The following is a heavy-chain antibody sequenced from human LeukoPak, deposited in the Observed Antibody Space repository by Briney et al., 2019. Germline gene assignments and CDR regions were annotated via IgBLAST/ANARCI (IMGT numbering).Heavy chain of an antibody. Sequence: PGGSLRLSCEASGFTFSAYAMTWVRQAPGKGLEWVAVIYTGDTTYYADSVKGRCTISRDNSKDTLYLQMDGLRVEDTAVYYCAKVGAVAAVDYWGQGTLVTVSS. V-gene: IGHV3-66*01. CDR1: GFTFSAYA. J-gene: IGHJ4*02. CDR2: IYTGDTT. D-gene: IGHD6-19*01. CDR3: AKVGAVAAVDY.